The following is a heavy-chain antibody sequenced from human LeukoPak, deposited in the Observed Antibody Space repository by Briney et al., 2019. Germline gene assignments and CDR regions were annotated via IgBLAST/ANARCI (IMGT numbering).Heavy chain of an antibody. J-gene: IGHJ4*02. D-gene: IGHD5-18*01. V-gene: IGHV3-53*01. Sequence: GGSLRLSCAASGFTVSSNHMSWVRQAPGKGLEWVSVIYSGGSTYYADSVKGRFTISRDNSKNTLYLQMNSLRAEDTAVYYCAGSAYTYGTPYYFDFWGRGTLVTVSS. CDR2: IYSGGST. CDR3: AGSAYTYGTPYYFDF. CDR1: GFTVSSNH.